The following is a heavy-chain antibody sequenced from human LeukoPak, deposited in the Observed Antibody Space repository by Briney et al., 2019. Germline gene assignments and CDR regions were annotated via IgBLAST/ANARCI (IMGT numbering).Heavy chain of an antibody. CDR1: GFALSIYS. Sequence: PGGSLRVSCAASGFALSIYSINWVRQTPGKGLEWLSHISSSGNNIYYADSVRGRFTISRDNAKNSLYLQMNNLRAEDTAVYYCSTAKFDNWGQGTLVTVSS. CDR2: ISSSGNNI. V-gene: IGHV3-48*01. J-gene: IGHJ4*02. CDR3: STAKFDN.